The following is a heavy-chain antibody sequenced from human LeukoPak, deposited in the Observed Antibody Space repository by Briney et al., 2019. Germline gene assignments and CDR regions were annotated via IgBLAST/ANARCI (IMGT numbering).Heavy chain of an antibody. CDR1: GGTFSSYA. Sequence: ASVKVSCKASGGTFSSYAISWLRQAPGQGLEWMGGIIPIFGTANYAQKFQGRVTITADESTSTAYMELSSLRSEDAAVYYCARGNRHYYYDYYMDVWGKGTTVTVSS. CDR3: ARGNRHYYYDYYMDV. CDR2: IIPIFGTA. D-gene: IGHD1-14*01. V-gene: IGHV1-69*13. J-gene: IGHJ6*03.